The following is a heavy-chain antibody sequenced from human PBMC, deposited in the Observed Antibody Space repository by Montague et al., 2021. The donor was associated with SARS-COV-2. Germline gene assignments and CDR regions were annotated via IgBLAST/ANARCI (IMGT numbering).Heavy chain of an antibody. V-gene: IGHV4-4*02. CDR2: ICHSGST. CDR1: GGSISSGNW. J-gene: IGHJ4*02. Sequence: SETLSLTCAVSGGSISSGNWWSWVRQPPGKGLEWIGEICHSGSTNYNPSLKSQVTISLDKSKNQFSLNLSSATAADTAVYYCARFFSSWTDWGQGTLVTVSS. CDR3: ARFFSSWTD. D-gene: IGHD6-13*01.